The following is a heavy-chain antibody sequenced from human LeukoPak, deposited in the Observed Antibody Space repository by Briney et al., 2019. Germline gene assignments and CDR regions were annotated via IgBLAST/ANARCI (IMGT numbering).Heavy chain of an antibody. CDR2: ISSSSSYI. Sequence: PGGSLRLSCAASGSTFSSYSMNWVRQAPGKGLEWVSSISSSSSYIYYADSVKGRFTISRDNAKNSLYLQMNSLRAEDTAVFYCARGSGYYYDSSGYYGLYFDYWGQGTLVTVSS. J-gene: IGHJ4*02. V-gene: IGHV3-21*01. CDR1: GSTFSSYS. D-gene: IGHD3-22*01. CDR3: ARGSGYYYDSSGYYGLYFDY.